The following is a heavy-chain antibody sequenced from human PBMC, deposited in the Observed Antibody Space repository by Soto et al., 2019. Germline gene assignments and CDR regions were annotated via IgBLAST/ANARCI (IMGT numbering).Heavy chain of an antibody. CDR2: IHSVGRT. CDR3: ARVLGGSFYYFDS. V-gene: IGHV4-38-2*01. Sequence: PSETLSLTCAVSGYSISSGYYWGWIRQPPGKGLEWIASIHSVGRTYQNPSIRRRVNISVDTSKNQFSLKFSSVTAADTAVYYCARVLGGSFYYFDSWGHGTLVTVSS. D-gene: IGHD1-26*01. CDR1: GYSISSGYY. J-gene: IGHJ4*01.